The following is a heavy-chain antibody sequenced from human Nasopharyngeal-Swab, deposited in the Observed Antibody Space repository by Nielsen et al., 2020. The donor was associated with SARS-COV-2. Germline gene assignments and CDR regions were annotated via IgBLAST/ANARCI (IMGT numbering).Heavy chain of an antibody. CDR3: ARDGRNGYCSSTSCYFVYYFDY. J-gene: IGHJ4*02. CDR2: IYYSGGT. D-gene: IGHD2-2*01. V-gene: IGHV4-39*07. Sequence: WIRQPPGKGLEWIGSIYYSGGTYYNPSLKSRVTISVDTSKNQFSLKLSSVTAADTAVYYCARDGRNGYCSSTSCYFVYYFDYWGQGTLVTVSS.